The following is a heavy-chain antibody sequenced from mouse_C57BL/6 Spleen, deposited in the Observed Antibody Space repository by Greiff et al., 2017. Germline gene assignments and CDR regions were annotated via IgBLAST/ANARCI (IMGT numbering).Heavy chain of an antibody. CDR1: GYTFTSYW. V-gene: IGHV1-59*01. J-gene: IGHJ2*01. CDR2: IDPSDSYT. Sequence: QVQLQQPGAELVRPGTSVKLSCKASGYTFTSYWMHWVKQRPGQGLEWIGVIDPSDSYTNYNQKFKGKATLTVDTSSSTAYMQLSSLTSEDSAVYYCAREVYYGNYGGDYWGQGTTLTVSS. CDR3: AREVYYGNYGGDY. D-gene: IGHD2-1*01.